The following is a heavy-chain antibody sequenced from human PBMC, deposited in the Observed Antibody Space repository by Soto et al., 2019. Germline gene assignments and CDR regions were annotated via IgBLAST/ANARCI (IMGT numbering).Heavy chain of an antibody. Sequence: QALWLTNSISLVRFSSNRAVCSCGRQSPSRGREWQGRTYYRYKWYYESAVSVRGRIPINPDTSQNQYSLQLNSVTPEDTAVYLCERGEQYSRRIFDYWGQGTLVTGSS. J-gene: IGHJ4*01. CDR3: ERGEQYSRRIFDY. V-gene: IGHV6-1*01. CDR2: TYYRYKWYY. CDR1: LVRFSSNRAV. D-gene: IGHD1-26*01.